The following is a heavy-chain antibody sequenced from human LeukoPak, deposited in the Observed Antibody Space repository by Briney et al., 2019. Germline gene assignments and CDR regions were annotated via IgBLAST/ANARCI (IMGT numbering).Heavy chain of an antibody. CDR3: TRYNVGFES. J-gene: IGHJ4*02. CDR1: GFTFSSYG. D-gene: IGHD1-1*01. V-gene: IGHV3-23*01. CDR2: ISGSGGST. Sequence: WGSLRLSCAASGFTFSSYGMSWVRQAPGKGLEWVSAISGSGGSTYYADSVKGRFTISRDNSKNTLYLQMNSLKTEDTAVYYCTRYNVGFESWGQGTLVTVSS.